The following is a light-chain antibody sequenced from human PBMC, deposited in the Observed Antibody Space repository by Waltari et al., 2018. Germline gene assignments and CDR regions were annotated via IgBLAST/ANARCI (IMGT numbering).Light chain of an antibody. CDR3: QQYDGEVVT. Sequence: WRASQSVTSISLTWYQQKLCQAPRLLIYGTSSRATGIPDRFSGSGSGTDFTLTIIRLEPEDFAVYYCQQYDGEVVTFGGGTKVEI. CDR1: QSVTSIS. V-gene: IGKV3-20*01. J-gene: IGKJ4*01. CDR2: GTS.